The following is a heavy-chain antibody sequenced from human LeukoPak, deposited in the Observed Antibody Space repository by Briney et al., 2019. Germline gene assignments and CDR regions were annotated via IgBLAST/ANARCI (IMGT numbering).Heavy chain of an antibody. J-gene: IGHJ6*02. V-gene: IGHV3-30*18. CDR1: GFTFSSYG. CDR2: ISYDGSNK. D-gene: IGHD3-10*01. CDR3: AKNRGANSYGMDV. Sequence: GGSLRLSCAASGFTFSSYGMHWVRQAPGKGLEWVAVISYDGSNKYYADSVKGRFTISRDNSKNTLYLQMNSLRAEDTAVYYWAKNRGANSYGMDVWGQGTTVTVSS.